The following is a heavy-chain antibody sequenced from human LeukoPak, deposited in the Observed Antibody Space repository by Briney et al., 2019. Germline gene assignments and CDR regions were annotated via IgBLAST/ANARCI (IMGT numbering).Heavy chain of an antibody. CDR2: IYTSGST. CDR3: ARDGLYDYGGIGDYYYYYMDV. V-gene: IGHV4-61*02. J-gene: IGHJ6*03. Sequence: SQTLSLTCTVSGGSISSGSYYWSRIRQPAGKGLEWIGSIYTSGSTNYNPSLKSRVTISVDTSKNQFSLKLSSVTAADTAVYYCARDGLYDYGGIGDYYYYYMDVWGKGTTVTVSS. CDR1: GGSISSGSYY. D-gene: IGHD4-23*01.